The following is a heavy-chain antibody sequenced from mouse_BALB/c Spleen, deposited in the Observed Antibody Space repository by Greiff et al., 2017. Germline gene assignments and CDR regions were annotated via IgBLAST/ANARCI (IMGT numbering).Heavy chain of an antibody. Sequence: EVKLQESGPELVKPGASVKISCKASGYSFTGYFMNWVMQSHGKSLEWIGRINPYNGDTFYNQKFKGKATLTVDKSSSTAHMELRSLASEDSAVYYCARWGYEGWFAYWGQGTLVTVSA. CDR2: INPYNGDT. V-gene: IGHV1-20*02. J-gene: IGHJ3*01. CDR1: GYSFTGYF. D-gene: IGHD2-14*01. CDR3: ARWGYEGWFAY.